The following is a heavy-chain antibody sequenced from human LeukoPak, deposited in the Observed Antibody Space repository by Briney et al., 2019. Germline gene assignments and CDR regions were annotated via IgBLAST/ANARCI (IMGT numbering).Heavy chain of an antibody. V-gene: IGHV3-21*01. CDR2: ISSSSSYI. CDR1: GFTFSSYS. Sequence: GGSLSLSCAAAGFTFSSYSMNWVRQATGKGLEWVSSISSSSSYIYYADSVKGRFTISRDNAKNSLYLQMNSLRAEDTAVYYCARLNRQWLVKSYYYYMDVWGKGTTVTVSS. D-gene: IGHD6-19*01. J-gene: IGHJ6*03. CDR3: ARLNRQWLVKSYYYYMDV.